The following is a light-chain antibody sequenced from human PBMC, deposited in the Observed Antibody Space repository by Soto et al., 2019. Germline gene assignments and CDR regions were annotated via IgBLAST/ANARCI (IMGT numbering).Light chain of an antibody. J-gene: IGKJ5*01. CDR3: QQYSKWPIT. CDR2: GAS. V-gene: IGKV3-20*01. CDR1: QSVSNNY. Sequence: EIVLTQSPGTLSLSPGERATLSCRASQSVSNNYLAWYQQKPGQAPRLLIYGASNRATGIPDRFSGSGSGTDFTLTISSLQSEDFAVYYCQQYSKWPITFGQGTRLEIK.